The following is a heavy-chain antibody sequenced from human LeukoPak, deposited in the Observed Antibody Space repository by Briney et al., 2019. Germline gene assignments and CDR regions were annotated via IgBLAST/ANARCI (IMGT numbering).Heavy chain of an antibody. V-gene: IGHV3-30-3*01. D-gene: IGHD6-13*01. CDR2: ISYDGSNK. J-gene: IGHJ4*02. CDR3: ARGTFPPRDQLVPVFDY. Sequence: GGSLRLSCAASGFTFSSYAMHWVRQAPGKGLEWVTVISYDGSNKYYADSVKGRFTISRDNSKNTLYLQMNSLRAEDTAVYYCARGTFPPRDQLVPVFDYWGQGTLVTVSS. CDR1: GFTFSSYA.